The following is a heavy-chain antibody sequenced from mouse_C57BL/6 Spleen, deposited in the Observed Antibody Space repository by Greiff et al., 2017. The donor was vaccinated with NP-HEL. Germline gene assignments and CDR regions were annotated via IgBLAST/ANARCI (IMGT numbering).Heavy chain of an antibody. CDR2: IDPSDSYT. CDR3: ARRYYYGSSFAMDY. CDR1: GYTFTSYW. V-gene: IGHV1-69*02. J-gene: IGHJ4*01. D-gene: IGHD1-1*01. Sequence: QVQLQQPGAELVKPGASVKLSCKASGYTFTSYWMHWVKQRPGQGLEWIGEIDPSDSYTNYNQKFKGKATLTVDTSSSTAYMQLSSLTSEDSAVYYCARRYYYGSSFAMDYWGQGTSVTVSS.